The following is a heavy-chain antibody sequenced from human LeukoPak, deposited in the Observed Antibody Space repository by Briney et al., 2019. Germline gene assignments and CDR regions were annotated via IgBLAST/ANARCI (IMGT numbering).Heavy chain of an antibody. J-gene: IGHJ4*02. CDR1: GGSFSGYY. CDR3: ARGNQYYYDSSGYYFLDY. D-gene: IGHD3-22*01. CDR2: INHSGST. V-gene: IGHV4-34*01. Sequence: PSETLSLTCAVYGGSFSGYYWSWIRQPPGKGLEWIGEINHSGSTNYNPSLKSRVTISVDTSKNQFSLKLSSVTAADTAVYYCARGNQYYYDSSGYYFLDYWGRGALVTVSS.